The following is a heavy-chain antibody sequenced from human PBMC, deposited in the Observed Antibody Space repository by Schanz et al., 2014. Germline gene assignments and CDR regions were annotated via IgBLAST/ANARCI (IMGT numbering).Heavy chain of an antibody. CDR3: ARGTMPGAFAI. V-gene: IGHV1-69*02. J-gene: IGHJ3*02. D-gene: IGHD1-26*01. Sequence: QVQLVQSGAEVKKPGSSMKVSCKASGGTFSTYPINWLRQAPGQGLEWMGRIIPILDGGNYAQQFQGRVTFTADKSTSTASMELSSLRYEDTALYYCARGTMPGAFAIWGQGTMVTVSS. CDR2: IIPILDGG. CDR1: GGTFSTYP.